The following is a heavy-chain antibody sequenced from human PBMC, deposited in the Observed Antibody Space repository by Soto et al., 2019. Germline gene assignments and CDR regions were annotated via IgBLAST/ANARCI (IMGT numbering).Heavy chain of an antibody. CDR3: ARLRSGSYYTPEYFQH. V-gene: IGHV4-39*01. Sequence: QLQLQESGPGLVKPSETLSLTCTVSGGSISSSSYYWGWIRQPPGKGLEWNGSIYYNGSTYYNPSLKSRVTISVDTSKNQFSLKLSSVTAADTAVYYCARLRSGSYYTPEYFQHWGQGTLVTVSS. CDR1: GGSISSSSYY. D-gene: IGHD1-26*01. CDR2: IYYNGST. J-gene: IGHJ1*01.